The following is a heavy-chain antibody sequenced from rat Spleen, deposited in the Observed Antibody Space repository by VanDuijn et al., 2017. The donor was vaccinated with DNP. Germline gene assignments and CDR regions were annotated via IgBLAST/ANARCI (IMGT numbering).Heavy chain of an antibody. V-gene: IGHV3-1*01. Sequence: EVHLQESGPGLVKPSQSLSLTCSVTAYSITSDYWGWLRKLPGNNMEWIGHISYSGSTSYNPSLKIRISITRGTSKNQFVLHFNSVTTEETATHYCARFRTGPDYWGQAVMVTVSS. CDR2: ISYSGST. D-gene: IGHD4-2*01. J-gene: IGHJ2*01. CDR1: AYSITSDY. CDR3: ARFRTGPDY.